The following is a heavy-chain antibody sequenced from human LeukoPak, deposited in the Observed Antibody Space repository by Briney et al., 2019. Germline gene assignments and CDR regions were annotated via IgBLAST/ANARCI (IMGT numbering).Heavy chain of an antibody. CDR1: GFTVSSNY. CDR2: IYSGGST. V-gene: IGHV3-53*01. Sequence: GGSLRLSCAASGFTVSSNYMSWVRQAPGKGLEWVSVIYSGGSTYYADSVKGRFTISRDNSKNTLYLQMNSLRAEDTAVYYCARSTLTDYYYMDVWGKGTTVTVSS. D-gene: IGHD4-11*01. J-gene: IGHJ6*03. CDR3: ARSTLTDYYYMDV.